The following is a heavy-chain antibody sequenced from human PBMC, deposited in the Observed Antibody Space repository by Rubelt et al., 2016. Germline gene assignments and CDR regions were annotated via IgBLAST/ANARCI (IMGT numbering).Heavy chain of an antibody. V-gene: IGHV1-2*02. D-gene: IGHD3-22*01. CDR1: GYTFTGYY. CDR2: INPNSGGT. Sequence: QVQLVQSGAEVKKPGASVKVSCKASGYTFTGYYMHWVRQAPGQGLEWMGWINPNSGGTNYAQKFQGSVTMTRDTAISTAYMEPSRLRSEDTAVYYCARFAIGGHSSGYLFDYWGQGTLVTVSS. J-gene: IGHJ4*02. CDR3: ARFAIGGHSSGYLFDY.